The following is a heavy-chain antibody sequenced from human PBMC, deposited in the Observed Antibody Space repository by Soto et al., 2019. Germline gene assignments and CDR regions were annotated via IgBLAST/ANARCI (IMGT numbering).Heavy chain of an antibody. CDR3: ARGDNTYYYDSSGYYPFDY. CDR2: IYYSGST. Sequence: PSGTLSLTCTVSGGSISSGGYYWSWIRQHPGKGLEWIGYIYYSGSTYYNPSLKSRVTISVDTSKNQFSLKLSSVTAADTAVYYCARGDNTYYYDSSGYYPFDYWGQGTLVTVSS. J-gene: IGHJ4*02. CDR1: GGSISSGGYY. D-gene: IGHD3-22*01. V-gene: IGHV4-31*03.